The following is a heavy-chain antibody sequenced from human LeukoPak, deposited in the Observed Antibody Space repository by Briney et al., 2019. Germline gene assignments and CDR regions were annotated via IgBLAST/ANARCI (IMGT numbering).Heavy chain of an antibody. D-gene: IGHD3-22*01. V-gene: IGHV4-30-2*05. CDR3: ARGRGVPYYYDSSGYYPADY. Sequence: SETLSLTCAVSGGSISSGGYSWSWIRQLPGKGLEWIGYIYHSGSTYYNPSLRSRVTISVDTSKNQFSLKLSSVTAADTAVYYCARGRGVPYYYDSSGYYPADYWGQGTLVTVSS. CDR2: IYHSGST. CDR1: GGSISSGGYS. J-gene: IGHJ4*02.